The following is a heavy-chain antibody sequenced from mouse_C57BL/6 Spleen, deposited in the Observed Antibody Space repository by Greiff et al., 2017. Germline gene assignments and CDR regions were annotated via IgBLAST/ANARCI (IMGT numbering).Heavy chain of an antibody. D-gene: IGHD1-1*01. CDR3: AKVGTITTPRLCAY. CDR1: GFSLTSSG. V-gene: IGHV2-3*01. Sequence: QVQLKQSGPGLVAPSPSLSITCTVSGFSLTSSGVSWVRQPPGKGLEWLGVIWGDGSTNYHSALISRLSISQDNSKSQVFLKLNSLQTDDTATYYWAKVGTITTPRLCAYWGQGALVTGSA. CDR2: IWGDGST. J-gene: IGHJ3*01.